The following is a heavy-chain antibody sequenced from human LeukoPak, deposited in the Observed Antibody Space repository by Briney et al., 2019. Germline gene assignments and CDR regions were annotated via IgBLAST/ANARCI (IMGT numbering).Heavy chain of an antibody. Sequence: GGSLRLSCAASGFTFSFYSMNWVRQAPGKGLEWVSYISSSGSYIYYADSVKGRFTISRDNAKNTLYLQMNSLRAEDTAVYYCAELGITMIGGVWGKGTTVTISS. J-gene: IGHJ6*04. CDR3: AELGITMIGGV. V-gene: IGHV3-21*01. CDR2: ISSSGSYI. CDR1: GFTFSFYS. D-gene: IGHD3-10*02.